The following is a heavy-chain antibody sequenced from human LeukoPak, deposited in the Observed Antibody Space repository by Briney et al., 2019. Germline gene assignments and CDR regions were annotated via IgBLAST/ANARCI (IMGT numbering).Heavy chain of an antibody. CDR3: AGDNLGGYEGDY. Sequence: GASVKVSCKASGYTFTSYDINWVRQAPGQGLEWMGWISAYNGNTNYAQKLQGRVTMTTDTSTSTAYMELRSLRSDDTAVYYCAGDNLGGYEGDYWGQGTLVTVSS. CDR1: GYTFTSYD. D-gene: IGHD5-12*01. V-gene: IGHV1-18*01. CDR2: ISAYNGNT. J-gene: IGHJ4*02.